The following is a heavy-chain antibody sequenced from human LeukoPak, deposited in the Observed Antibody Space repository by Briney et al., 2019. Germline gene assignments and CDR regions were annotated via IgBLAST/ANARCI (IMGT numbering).Heavy chain of an antibody. V-gene: IGHV1-69*04. Sequence: GGSLRLSCAASGFTFSSYAISWVRQAPGQGLEWMGRIIPILGIANYAQKFQGRVTITADKSTSTAYMELSSLRSEDTAVYYCATHLYYYDSSGYYHDYWGQGTLVTVSS. CDR1: GFTFSSYA. J-gene: IGHJ4*02. CDR2: IIPILGIA. D-gene: IGHD3-22*01. CDR3: ATHLYYYDSSGYYHDY.